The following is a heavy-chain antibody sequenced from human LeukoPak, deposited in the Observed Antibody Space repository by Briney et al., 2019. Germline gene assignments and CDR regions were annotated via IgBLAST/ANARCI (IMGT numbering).Heavy chain of an antibody. Sequence: GASLKISCKGSGSNFTSYWIGWVRQLPGKGLEWMGIIYPGDSDTRYSPSFQGQVTISADKSISTAYLQWSSLKASDTAMYYCARHGKLWSGYSIDYWGQGTLVTVSS. D-gene: IGHD3-3*01. CDR2: IYPGDSDT. J-gene: IGHJ4*02. V-gene: IGHV5-51*01. CDR3: ARHGKLWSGYSIDY. CDR1: GSNFTSYW.